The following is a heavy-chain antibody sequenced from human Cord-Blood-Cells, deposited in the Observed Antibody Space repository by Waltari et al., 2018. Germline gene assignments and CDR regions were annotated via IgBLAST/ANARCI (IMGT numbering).Heavy chain of an antibody. D-gene: IGHD2-8*01. CDR2: INPNSGGT. CDR1: GYTFTGYY. CDR3: ARIPDGLGLGAFDI. Sequence: QVQLVQSGAEVQKPGASVKVSCKASGYTFTGYYMHWVRPAPGQGLEWMGWINPNSGGTNYAQKFQGRVTMTRDTSISTAYMELSRLRSDDTAVYYCARIPDGLGLGAFDIWGQGTMVTVSS. V-gene: IGHV1-2*02. J-gene: IGHJ3*02.